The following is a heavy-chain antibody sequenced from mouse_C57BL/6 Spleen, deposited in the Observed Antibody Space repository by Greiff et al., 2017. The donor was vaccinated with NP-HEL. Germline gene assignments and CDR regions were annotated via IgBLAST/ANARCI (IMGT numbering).Heavy chain of an antibody. CDR3: ARSDGSSLFDY. CDR2: IYPGDGDT. D-gene: IGHD1-1*01. J-gene: IGHJ2*01. Sequence: QVQLKQSGPELVKPGASVKISCKASGYAFSSSWMNWVKQRPGKGLEWIGRIYPGDGDTNYNGKFKGKATLTADKSSSTAYMQLSSLTSEDSAVYFCARSDGSSLFDYWGQGTTLTVSS. CDR1: GYAFSSSW. V-gene: IGHV1-82*01.